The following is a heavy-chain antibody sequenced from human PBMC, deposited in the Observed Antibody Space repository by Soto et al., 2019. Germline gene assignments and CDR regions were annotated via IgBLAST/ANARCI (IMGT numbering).Heavy chain of an antibody. CDR2: IDWDDDK. CDR1: GFSLSTSGMC. D-gene: IGHD4-17*01. J-gene: IGHJ6*02. Sequence: SGPTLVKPTQTLTLTCTFSGFSLSTSGMCVSWIRQPPGKALEWLALIDWDDDKYYSTSLKTRLTISKDTSKNQVVLTMTNMDPVDTATYYCARTNYGDYPYGGIYYYGMDVWGQGTTVTVSS. V-gene: IGHV2-70*01. CDR3: ARTNYGDYPYGGIYYYGMDV.